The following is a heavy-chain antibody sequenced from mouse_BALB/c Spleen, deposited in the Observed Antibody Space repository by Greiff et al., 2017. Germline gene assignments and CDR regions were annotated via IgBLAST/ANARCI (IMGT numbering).Heavy chain of an antibody. Sequence: VQLQQSGAELVRPGTSVKVSCKASGYAFTNYLIEWVKQRPGQGLEWIGVINPGSGGTNYTEKFKGKATLTADKSSSTAYMQLSSLTSDDSAVYFCARRALWLRYFDDWGQGTTLTVSS. D-gene: IGHD2-2*01. V-gene: IGHV1-54*01. CDR1: GYAFTNYL. CDR2: INPGSGGT. J-gene: IGHJ2*01. CDR3: ARRALWLRYFDD.